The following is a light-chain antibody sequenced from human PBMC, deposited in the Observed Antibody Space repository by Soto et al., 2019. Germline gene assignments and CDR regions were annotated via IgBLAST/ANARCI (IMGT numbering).Light chain of an antibody. V-gene: IGKV3D-11*01. CDR1: QDVSIS. Sequence: EIVLTQSPGTLSLSPGDRAILSCRASQDVSISLGWYQQKPGQAPRLLIYDASNRATGIPDRFSGSGSGTDFTLTISSLEPEDFAVYYCLQRASWRSFGQGTKLEIK. J-gene: IGKJ2*01. CDR3: LQRASWRS. CDR2: DAS.